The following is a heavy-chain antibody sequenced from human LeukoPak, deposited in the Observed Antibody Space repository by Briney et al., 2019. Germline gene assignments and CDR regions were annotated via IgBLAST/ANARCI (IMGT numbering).Heavy chain of an antibody. D-gene: IGHD4-17*01. CDR3: ARANGDYGIYYYYYYMDV. CDR2: INPNSGGT. V-gene: IGHV1-2*02. J-gene: IGHJ6*03. Sequence: ASVKVSCKASGYTFIGYYMHWVRQAPGQGLEWMGWINPNSGGTNYAQKFQGRVTITADKSTSTAYMELSSLRSEDTAVYYCARANGDYGIYYYYYYMDVWGKGTTVTVSS. CDR1: GYTFIGYY.